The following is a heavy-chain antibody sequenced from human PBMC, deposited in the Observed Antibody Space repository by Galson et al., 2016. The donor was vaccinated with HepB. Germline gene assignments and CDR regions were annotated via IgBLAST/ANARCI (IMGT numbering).Heavy chain of an antibody. CDR1: GYTFTNYG. Sequence: SVKVSCKASGYTFTNYGISWVRQAPGQGLEWMGWISAYSGNTRYAQKLQGRVTMTTDTSTSTAYMELRSLRSDDTAVYYCARADIVVLIAPSEYWGQGTLVTVSS. D-gene: IGHD2-2*01. V-gene: IGHV1-18*01. CDR2: ISAYSGNT. CDR3: ARADIVVLIAPSEY. J-gene: IGHJ4*02.